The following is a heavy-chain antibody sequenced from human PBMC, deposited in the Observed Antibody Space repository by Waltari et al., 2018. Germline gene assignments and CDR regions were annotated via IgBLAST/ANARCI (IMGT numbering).Heavy chain of an antibody. CDR1: NGSISSGSFY. J-gene: IGHJ3*02. CDR3: ARTGTVVVVPTAKGAFHI. Sequence: VQLQESGPGLVEPSQTLSLPCTVPNGSISSGSFYWSWIRQRAGKGRAGIGQLYTTGSTNYNPSLERRVTISADTSKNQFSLKRTSVTAADSAVYFCARTGTVVVVPTAKGAFHIWGQGTAVTVSS. V-gene: IGHV4-61*02. D-gene: IGHD2-15*01. CDR2: LYTTGST.